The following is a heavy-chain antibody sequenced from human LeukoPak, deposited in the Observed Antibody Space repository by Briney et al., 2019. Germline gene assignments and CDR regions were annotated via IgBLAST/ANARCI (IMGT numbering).Heavy chain of an antibody. Sequence: SETLSLTCTVPGGSISSYYWSWIRQPPGKGLEWIGYIYYSGSTNYNPSLKSRVTISVDTSKNQFSLKLSSVTAADTAVYYCARDLGSGSYYGYFDYWGQGTLVTVSS. CDR1: GGSISSYY. D-gene: IGHD3-10*01. J-gene: IGHJ4*02. CDR2: IYYSGST. V-gene: IGHV4-59*01. CDR3: ARDLGSGSYYGYFDY.